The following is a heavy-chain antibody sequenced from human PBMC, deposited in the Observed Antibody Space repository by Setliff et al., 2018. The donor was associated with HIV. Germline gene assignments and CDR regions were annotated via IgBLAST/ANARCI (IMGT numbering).Heavy chain of an antibody. CDR3: ARGAYCYDSTGYPRDPFDV. J-gene: IGHJ3*01. Sequence: GASVKVSCKASGYTFTGYYIHWVRQAPGQGLEWMGWINPNSGDTNYAQNFQGRVTMTRDTSISTAYMELSRLRSDDTAVYYCARGAYCYDSTGYPRDPFDVWGQGTMVTVSS. V-gene: IGHV1-2*02. CDR1: GYTFTGYY. CDR2: INPNSGDT. D-gene: IGHD3-22*01.